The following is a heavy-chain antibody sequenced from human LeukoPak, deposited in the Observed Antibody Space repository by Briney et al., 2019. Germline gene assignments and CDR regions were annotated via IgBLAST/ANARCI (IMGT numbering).Heavy chain of an antibody. CDR2: IYYSGST. CDR3: ATRHDYGGTFDY. Sequence: SETLSLTCTVSGGSISSSSYYWGWIRQPPGKGLEWIGRIYYSGSTYYNPSLKSRVTISVDTSKNQFSLKLSSVTAADTAVYYCATRHDYGGTFDYWGQGTLVTVSS. J-gene: IGHJ4*02. CDR1: GGSISSSSYY. V-gene: IGHV4-39*07. D-gene: IGHD4-23*01.